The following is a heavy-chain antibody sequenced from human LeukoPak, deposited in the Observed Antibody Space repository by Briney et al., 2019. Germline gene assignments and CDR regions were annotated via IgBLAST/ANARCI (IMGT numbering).Heavy chain of an antibody. D-gene: IGHD1-26*01. V-gene: IGHV4-4*02. J-gene: IGHJ4*02. Sequence: AGTLSLTCAVSGGSITTTNWWSWVRQPPGKGLEWIGEVHLNGATNYNPSLESRFSMSIDKSNNHLSLEVTSVTAADTAMYYCTRESGAFSPFGFWGQGTLVTVSS. CDR1: GGSITTTNW. CDR3: TRESGAFSPFGF. CDR2: VHLNGAT.